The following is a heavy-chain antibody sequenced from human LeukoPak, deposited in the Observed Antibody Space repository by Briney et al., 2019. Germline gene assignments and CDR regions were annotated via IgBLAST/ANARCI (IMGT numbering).Heavy chain of an antibody. D-gene: IGHD2-15*01. J-gene: IGHJ4*02. Sequence: SVKVSCKASGGTFSSYAISWERQAPGQGLEWMGGIIPIFGTANYAQKFQGRVTITADESTSTAYMELSSLRSEDTAVYYCARVQIGYCSGGSCSNFDYWGQGTLVTVSS. CDR2: IIPIFGTA. V-gene: IGHV1-69*13. CDR3: ARVQIGYCSGGSCSNFDY. CDR1: GGTFSSYA.